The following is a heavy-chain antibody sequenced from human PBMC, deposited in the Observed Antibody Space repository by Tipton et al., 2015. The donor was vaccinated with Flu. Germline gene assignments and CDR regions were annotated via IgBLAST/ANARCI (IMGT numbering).Heavy chain of an antibody. CDR3: AKSGDRTNYYFDY. D-gene: IGHD4-17*01. CDR2: ISWNSGSI. J-gene: IGHJ4*02. V-gene: IGHV3-9*01. CDR1: GFTFDDYA. Sequence: SLRLSCAASGFTFDDYAMHWVRQAPGKGLEWVSGISWNSGSIGYADSVKGRFTISRDNAKNSLYLQMNSLRAEDTALYYCAKSGDRTNYYFDYWGQGTLVTVSS.